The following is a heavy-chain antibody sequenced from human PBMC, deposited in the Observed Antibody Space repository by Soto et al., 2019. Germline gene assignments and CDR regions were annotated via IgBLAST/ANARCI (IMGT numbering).Heavy chain of an antibody. CDR2: INPNSGGT. J-gene: IGHJ6*02. Sequence: GASVKVSCKASGYTFTGYYMHWVRQAPGQGLEWMGWINPNSGGTNYAQKFQGRVTMTRDTSISTAYMELSSLRSEDTAVYYCARDYQGGAAAGIVGLRRLYYYYGMDVWGQGTTVTVSS. CDR1: GYTFTGYY. CDR3: ARDYQGGAAAGIVGLRRLYYYYGMDV. V-gene: IGHV1-2*02. D-gene: IGHD6-13*01.